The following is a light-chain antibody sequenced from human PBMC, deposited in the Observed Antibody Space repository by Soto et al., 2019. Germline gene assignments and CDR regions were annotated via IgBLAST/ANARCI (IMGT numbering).Light chain of an antibody. CDR2: VAS. CDR1: QGISSY. Sequence: DIQLTQSPSFLSASVGDRVTITCRASQGISSYLDWYQQKPGKAPKLLIYVASTLQSGVQSRFSGSRSGTAFTLTIYSLQAEDFANYYGKQLNTYLFGPGTKVDIK. J-gene: IGKJ3*01. V-gene: IGKV1-9*01. CDR3: KQLNTYL.